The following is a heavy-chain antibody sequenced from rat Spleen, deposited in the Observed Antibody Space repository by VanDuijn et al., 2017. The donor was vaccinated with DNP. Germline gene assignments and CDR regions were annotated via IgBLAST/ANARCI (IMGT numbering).Heavy chain of an antibody. CDR3: TTDFEVGV. CDR1: GFSFSNYG. J-gene: IGHJ4*01. Sequence: EVELVESGGGLVQPGRSMKLSCAASGFSFSNYGMAWVRQAPTKGLEWVASINRSGGSPAYRDSVKGRFTISRDSAESTVYLQMDSLRSEDTATYYCTTDFEVGVWGQGASVTVSS. V-gene: IGHV5-27*01. CDR2: INRSGGSP. D-gene: IGHD5-1*01.